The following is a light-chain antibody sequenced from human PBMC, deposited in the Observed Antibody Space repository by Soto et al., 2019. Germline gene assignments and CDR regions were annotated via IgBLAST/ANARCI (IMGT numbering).Light chain of an antibody. Sequence: QSVLTQPPSASGTPAQRVTISCSGRSSNIGTNPVNWYQQLPGTAPKLLIYTNYQRPSGVPDRFSGSKSGTSASLAISGLQSEDEADYYCAAWDDSLNGHVFGTGTKVTVL. V-gene: IGLV1-44*01. CDR2: TNY. CDR3: AAWDDSLNGHV. CDR1: SSNIGTNP. J-gene: IGLJ1*01.